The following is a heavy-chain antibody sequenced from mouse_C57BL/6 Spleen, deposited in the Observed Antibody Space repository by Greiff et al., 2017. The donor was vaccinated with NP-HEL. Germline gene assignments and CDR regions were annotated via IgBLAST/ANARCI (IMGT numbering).Heavy chain of an antibody. J-gene: IGHJ1*03. V-gene: IGHV1-39*01. CDR1: GYSFTDYN. CDR2: INPNYGTT. D-gene: IGHD2-4*01. CDR3: AREGYYDYDGWYFDV. Sequence: EVQGVESGPELVKPGASVKISCKASGYSFTDYNMNWVKQSNGKSLEWIGVINPNYGTTSYNQKFKGKATLTVDQSSSTAYMQLNSLTSEDSAVYYCAREGYYDYDGWYFDVWGTGTTVTVSS.